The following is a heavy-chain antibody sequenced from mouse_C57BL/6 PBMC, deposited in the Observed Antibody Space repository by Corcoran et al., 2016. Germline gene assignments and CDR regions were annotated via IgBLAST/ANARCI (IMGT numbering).Heavy chain of an antibody. CDR2: INPNNGGT. Sequence: EVQLQQSGPELVKPGASVKISCKASGYTFTDYYMNWVKQSHGKSLEWIGDINPNNGGTSYNQKFKGKATLTVDKSSSTAYMELRSLTSEDSAVYYCARREPRTDFDYWGQGTTLTVSS. CDR3: ARREPRTDFDY. CDR1: GYTFTDYY. J-gene: IGHJ2*01. D-gene: IGHD6-1*01. V-gene: IGHV1-26*01.